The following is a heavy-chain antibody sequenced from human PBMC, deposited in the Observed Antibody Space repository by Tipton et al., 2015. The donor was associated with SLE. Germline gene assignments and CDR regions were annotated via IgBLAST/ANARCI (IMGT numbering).Heavy chain of an antibody. J-gene: IGHJ5*02. CDR3: AILRGTAAYPVWFGP. Sequence: QVQLVQSGAEVKKPGASVKVSCKASGYTFTSYAISWVRQAPGQGLEWMGGIIPIFGTANYAQKFQGRVTITADESTSTAYMELRSLRSDDTAVYYCAILRGTAAYPVWFGPWGQVTLVTVSS. CDR1: GYTFTSYA. D-gene: IGHD2-21*02. CDR2: IIPIFGTA. V-gene: IGHV1-69*01.